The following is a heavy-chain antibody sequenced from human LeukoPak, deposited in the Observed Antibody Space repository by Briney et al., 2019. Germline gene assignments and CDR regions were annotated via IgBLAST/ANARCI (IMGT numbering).Heavy chain of an antibody. V-gene: IGHV3-74*01. CDR3: AKDQSSLTGYYNAY. D-gene: IGHD3-9*01. CDR1: GFTXXSYW. J-gene: IGHJ4*02. Sequence: LSXAXXGFTXXSYWMHWVRQAPGKGLVWVSRINSDGSSTYYADSVKGRFTISRDNSKNTLYLQMNSLRAEDTAVYYCAKDQSSLTGYYNAYWGQGTLVTVSS. CDR2: INSDGSST.